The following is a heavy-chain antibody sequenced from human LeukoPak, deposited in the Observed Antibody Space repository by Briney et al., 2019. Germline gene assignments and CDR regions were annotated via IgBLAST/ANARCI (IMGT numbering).Heavy chain of an antibody. J-gene: IGHJ4*02. CDR1: GGSISSSSYY. CDR2: IYYSGST. V-gene: IGHV4-39*07. Sequence: SETLSLTCTVSGGSISSSSYYWGWIRQPPGKGLEWIGSIYYSGSTYYNPSLSSRVTMSVDTSNNQFSLRLNSVTAADTAVYYCARGSNTGHDYGDWGQGTLVTVSS. D-gene: IGHD4-17*01. CDR3: ARGSNTGHDYGD.